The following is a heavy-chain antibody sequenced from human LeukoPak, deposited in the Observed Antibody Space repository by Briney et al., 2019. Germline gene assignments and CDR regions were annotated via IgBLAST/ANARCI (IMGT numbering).Heavy chain of an antibody. CDR2: ISGSGGST. CDR1: GFTFSSYG. CDR3: ATWSRQQLVISDY. Sequence: GGSLRLSCAASGFTFSSYGMSWVRQAPGKGLEWVSAISGSGGSTYYADSVKGRFTISRDNSKNTLYLQMNSLRAEDTAVYYCATWSRQQLVISDYWGQGTLVTVSS. V-gene: IGHV3-23*01. J-gene: IGHJ4*02. D-gene: IGHD6-13*01.